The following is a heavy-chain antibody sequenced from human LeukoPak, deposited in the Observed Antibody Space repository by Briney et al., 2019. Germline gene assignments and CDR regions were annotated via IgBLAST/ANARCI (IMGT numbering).Heavy chain of an antibody. CDR2: ISPSGGST. CDR1: GYTFTSNY. V-gene: IGHV1-46*01. D-gene: IGHD5-24*01. CDR3: ARDNSVRDEAWWFNP. J-gene: IGHJ5*02. Sequence: ASVKVSCEAFGYTFTSNYMHWVRQAPGQGPEWMGVISPSGGSTTYAQKFQGRVTLTRDMSTSTDYLELSSLRSEDTAVYYCARDNSVRDEAWWFNPWGQGTLVAVSS.